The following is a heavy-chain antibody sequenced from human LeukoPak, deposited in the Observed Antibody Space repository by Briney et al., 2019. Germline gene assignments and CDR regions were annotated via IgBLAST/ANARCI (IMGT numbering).Heavy chain of an antibody. D-gene: IGHD5-24*01. J-gene: IGHJ3*02. CDR2: IYYSGST. Sequence: KPSETLSLTCTVSGGSISSYYWNWIRQPPGKGLEWIGYIYYSGSTNYNPSLKSRVTISVDTSKNQFSLKLSSATAADTAVYYCAGRLWRRDGYNLSAFDIWGQGTMVTVSS. V-gene: IGHV4-59*01. CDR1: GGSISSYY. CDR3: AGRLWRRDGYNLSAFDI.